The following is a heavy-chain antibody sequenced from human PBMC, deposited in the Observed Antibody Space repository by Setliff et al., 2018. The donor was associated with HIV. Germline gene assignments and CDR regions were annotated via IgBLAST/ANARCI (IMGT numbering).Heavy chain of an antibody. V-gene: IGHV4-39*01. Sequence: LSLTCTVSGGSFSRSQSYWGWIRQPPGKGLEWLGNILYNEITFYNPSLKSRVTMSVDTSKDQFSLNLNSVTAADTAVYYCARPQLGLGGGSHFDYWGQGILVTVSS. CDR1: GGSFSRSQSY. CDR2: ILYNEIT. J-gene: IGHJ4*02. CDR3: ARPQLGLGGGSHFDY. D-gene: IGHD1-1*01.